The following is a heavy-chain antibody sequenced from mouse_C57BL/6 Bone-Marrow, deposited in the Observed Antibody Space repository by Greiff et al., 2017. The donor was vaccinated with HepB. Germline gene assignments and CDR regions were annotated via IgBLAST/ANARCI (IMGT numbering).Heavy chain of an antibody. J-gene: IGHJ2*01. Sequence: EVKLMESGPGLAKPSQTLSLTCSVTGYSITSDYWNWIRKFPGNKLEYMGYISYSGSAYYNPSLKSRISITRDTSKNQYYLQLNSVTTEDTATYYCARNDGYPFNYFDYWGQGTTLTVSS. D-gene: IGHD2-3*01. V-gene: IGHV3-8*01. CDR3: ARNDGYPFNYFDY. CDR1: GYSITSDY. CDR2: ISYSGSA.